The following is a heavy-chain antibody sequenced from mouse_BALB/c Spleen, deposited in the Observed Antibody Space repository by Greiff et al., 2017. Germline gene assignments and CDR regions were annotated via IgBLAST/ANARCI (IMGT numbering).Heavy chain of an antibody. CDR3: AREGLSYAMDY. CDR1: GYTFTNYW. Sequence: VQLQQSGAELVRPGTSVKISCKASGYTFTNYWLGWVKQRPGHGLEWIGDIYPGGGYTNYNEKFKGKATLTADTSSSTAYMQLSSLTSEDSAVYFCAREGLSYAMDYWGQGTSVTVSS. D-gene: IGHD1-1*02. CDR2: IYPGGGYT. J-gene: IGHJ4*01. V-gene: IGHV1-63*02.